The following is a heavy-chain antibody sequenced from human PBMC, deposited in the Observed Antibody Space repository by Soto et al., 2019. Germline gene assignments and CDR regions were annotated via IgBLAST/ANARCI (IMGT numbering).Heavy chain of an antibody. CDR3: ALQVGSNYFNY. J-gene: IGHJ4*02. V-gene: IGHV2-70*04. Sequence: VSGPTLVNPTPTLTLTCTFSGFSLSTSGIRVRCIRQPPGKALEWLARIDWDDDKFYRTSLKTRLTISKDTSNNQVVPTMTNMDPGDTATYYCALQVGSNYFNYWGQGTLVTVSS. CDR2: IDWDDDK. CDR1: GFSLSTSGIR. D-gene: IGHD1-26*01.